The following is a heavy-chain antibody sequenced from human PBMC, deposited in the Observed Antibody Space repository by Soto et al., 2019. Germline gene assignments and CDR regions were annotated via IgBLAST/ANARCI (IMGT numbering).Heavy chain of an antibody. Sequence: GWSLRLSCVSSVFTFISYSVSWVRQAPGKGLEWVSGFRAGGDDGTTYYADSVKGRFTISRDNSKNTLFLQMNSLRAEDTAIYYCAKKVNSGSGSQYFDYFGQGTLVTVSS. CDR3: AKKVNSGSGSQYFDY. CDR2: FRAGGDDGTT. V-gene: IGHV3-23*01. J-gene: IGHJ4*02. D-gene: IGHD3-10*01. CDR1: VFTFISYS.